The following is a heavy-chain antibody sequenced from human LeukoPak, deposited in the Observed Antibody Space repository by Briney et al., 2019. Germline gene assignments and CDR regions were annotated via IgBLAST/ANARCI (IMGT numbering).Heavy chain of an antibody. CDR2: IYIFSGST. CDR3: ARVDGSCSGGSCPSGNWFDP. CDR1: GGSISSGRNY. Sequence: SETLSLTCTVSGGSISSGRNYWTWIRQPAGKGLEWIGRIYIFSGSTNYNPSLKSRVTISVDTSKNQFSLKLTSVTAADTAVYYCARVDGSCSGGSCPSGNWFDPWGQGTLVTVSS. V-gene: IGHV4-61*02. J-gene: IGHJ5*02. D-gene: IGHD2-15*01.